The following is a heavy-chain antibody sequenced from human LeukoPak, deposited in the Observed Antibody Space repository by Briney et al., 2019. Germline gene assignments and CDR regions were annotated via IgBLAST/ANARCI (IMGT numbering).Heavy chain of an antibody. CDR3: ASALPADHFDY. V-gene: IGHV3-7*01. Sequence: GGSLRLSXAASGFTFSNYWMSWVRQAPGKGLEWVANIKYYGSEKYYADSVRGRFTISRGNAKNSLYLQMNSLRAEDTAVYYCASALPADHFDYWGQGTLVTVSS. CDR1: GFTFSNYW. J-gene: IGHJ4*02. CDR2: IKYYGSEK.